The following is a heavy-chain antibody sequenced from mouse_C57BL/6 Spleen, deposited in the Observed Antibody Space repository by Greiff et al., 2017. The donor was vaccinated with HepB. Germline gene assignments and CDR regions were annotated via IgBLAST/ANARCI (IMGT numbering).Heavy chain of an antibody. D-gene: IGHD2-5*01. V-gene: IGHV5-17*01. CDR3: ARIYSNFYFDY. Sequence: EVKVEESGGGLVKPGGSLKLSCAASGFTFSDYGMHWVRQAPEKGLEWVAYISSGSSTIYYADTVKGRFTISRDNAKNTLFLQMTSLRSEDTAMYYCARIYSNFYFDYWGQGTTLTVSS. J-gene: IGHJ2*01. CDR1: GFTFSDYG. CDR2: ISSGSSTI.